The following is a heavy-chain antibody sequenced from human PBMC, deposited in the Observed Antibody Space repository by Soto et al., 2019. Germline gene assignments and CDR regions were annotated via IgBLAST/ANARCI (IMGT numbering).Heavy chain of an antibody. Sequence: ASEKVSCKVTGYTLTELSMHWVRQAPVKGLEWKGGFDPEDAETIYAQKFQGRVTMTEDTSTDTAYMELSSLRSKDTAMYYCATAPITLVRGVIFPAPFDYWGQGTLVTVSS. CDR1: GYTLTELS. J-gene: IGHJ4*02. V-gene: IGHV1-24*01. CDR3: ATAPITLVRGVIFPAPFDY. CDR2: FDPEDAET. D-gene: IGHD3-10*01.